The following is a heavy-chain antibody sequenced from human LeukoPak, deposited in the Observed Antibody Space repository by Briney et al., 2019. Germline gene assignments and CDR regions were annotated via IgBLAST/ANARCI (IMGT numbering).Heavy chain of an antibody. J-gene: IGHJ4*02. D-gene: IGHD1-7*01. CDR3: ARWPGELYYFDY. V-gene: IGHV1-2*02. CDR1: GYTFTGYY. Sequence: ASVKVSCKASGYTFTGYYMQRLRQDPGPGMEWTGWINPNSGGTNYAQKFQGRVTMTRDTSISTAYMELSRLRSDDTAVYYCARWPGELYYFDYWGQGTLVTVSS. CDR2: INPNSGGT.